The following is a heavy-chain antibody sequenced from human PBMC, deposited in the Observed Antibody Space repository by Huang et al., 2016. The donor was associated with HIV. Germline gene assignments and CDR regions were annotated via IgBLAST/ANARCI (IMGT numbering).Heavy chain of an antibody. V-gene: IGHV3-48*02. D-gene: IGHD5-18*01. Sequence: EVQLVESGGGLVQPGGSLRLSCAGFSLSTYGMNWVRQAPGKGLEWLSYISSSSSSIHYGDSGKGRFTTSRDNGQNSLYLQMNSLSDEDTAVYYCASGYGYFDYWGRGTLVAVSS. CDR3: ASGYGYFDY. CDR2: ISSSSSSI. CDR1: GFSLSTYG. J-gene: IGHJ4*02.